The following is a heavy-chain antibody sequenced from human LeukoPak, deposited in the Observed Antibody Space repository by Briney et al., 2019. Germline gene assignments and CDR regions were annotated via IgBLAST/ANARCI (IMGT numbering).Heavy chain of an antibody. CDR3: ARDVRRALRFNNFYPYFGMDV. J-gene: IGHJ6*04. V-gene: IGHV4-59*01. D-gene: IGHD3-3*01. CDR1: GGPINFY. Sequence: SETLFLTCSVSGGPINFYWSWIRQSPGKGLEWIGCIYPNGSTSYNSPLKSRVTIPLDTSKKQVSLMLKSVTAADTAVYYCARDVRRALRFNNFYPYFGMDVWGKGTTVIVST. CDR2: IYPNGST.